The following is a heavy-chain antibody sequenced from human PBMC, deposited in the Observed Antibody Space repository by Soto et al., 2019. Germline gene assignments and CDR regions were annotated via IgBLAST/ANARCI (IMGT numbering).Heavy chain of an antibody. Sequence: PGGSLSLSCAASRFSFSDYWMNWVRQAPGKGLEWVANIKEDGSQKYYVGAVRGRFTISRDNAKNSLYLQMNSLRAEDTAVYYCARVNSSGFSDYWGQGTLVTVSS. CDR1: RFSFSDYW. V-gene: IGHV3-7*01. J-gene: IGHJ4*02. CDR3: ARVNSSGFSDY. D-gene: IGHD6-19*01. CDR2: IKEDGSQK.